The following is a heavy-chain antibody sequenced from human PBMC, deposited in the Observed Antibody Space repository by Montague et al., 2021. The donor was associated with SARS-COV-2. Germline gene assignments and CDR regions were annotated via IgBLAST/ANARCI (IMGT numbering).Heavy chain of an antibody. CDR1: GLTFSNYA. J-gene: IGHJ3*02. CDR2: ISGSGGTP. Sequence: SLRLSCAASGLTFSNYALSWVRQAPGKGPECVSGISGSGGTPYYSNSVKGRFPISRDNSKNTLYLQMNSLRAEDTAVSYCANPKGAFDIWGQGTMVTVSS. CDR3: ANPKGAFDI. V-gene: IGHV3-23*01.